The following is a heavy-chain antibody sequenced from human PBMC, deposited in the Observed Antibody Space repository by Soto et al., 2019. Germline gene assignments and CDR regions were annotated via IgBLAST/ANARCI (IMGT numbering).Heavy chain of an antibody. J-gene: IGHJ2*01. Sequence: GGSLRLSCAASGFTFSTYAMTWVRQAPGKGLEWVSAISGSGYSTYYADSVKGRFTISRDNSKNTLYLQMNSLRAEDTAVYYCAKSGYCSGGSCSLLYWQFDLWGRGTLVTVSS. CDR3: AKSGYCSGGSCSLLYWQFDL. D-gene: IGHD2-15*01. CDR2: ISGSGYST. CDR1: GFTFSTYA. V-gene: IGHV3-23*01.